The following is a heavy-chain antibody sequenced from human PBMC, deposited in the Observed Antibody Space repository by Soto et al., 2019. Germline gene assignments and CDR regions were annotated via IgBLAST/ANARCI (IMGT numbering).Heavy chain of an antibody. J-gene: IGHJ6*02. CDR2: INHSGST. CDR1: GGSLSGYY. D-gene: IGHD1-26*01. V-gene: IGHV4-34*01. CDR3: AREGDTYYYGMDV. Sequence: PSETLSLTCAVYGGSLSGYYWSWIRQPPGKGLEWIGEINHSGSTNYNPSLKSRVTISVDTSKNQFSLKLSSVTAADTAVYYCAREGDTYYYGMDVWGQGTTVTVSS.